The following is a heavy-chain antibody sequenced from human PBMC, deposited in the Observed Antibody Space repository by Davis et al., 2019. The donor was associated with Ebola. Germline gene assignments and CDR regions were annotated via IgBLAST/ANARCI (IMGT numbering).Heavy chain of an antibody. V-gene: IGHV3-7*01. Sequence: GESLKISCAASGFAFSSYWMSWVRQAPGKGLEWVANIKQDGSEKYYVDSVKGRFTISRDNAKNSLYLQMNSLRAEDTAVYYCARDWSLLHGYWGQGTLVTVSS. D-gene: IGHD2-15*01. CDR3: ARDWSLLHGY. CDR1: GFAFSSYW. CDR2: IKQDGSEK. J-gene: IGHJ4*02.